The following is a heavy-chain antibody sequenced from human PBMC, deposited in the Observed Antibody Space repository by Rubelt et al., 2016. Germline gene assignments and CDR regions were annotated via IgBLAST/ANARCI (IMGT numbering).Heavy chain of an antibody. J-gene: IGHJ4*02. Sequence: QLQLQESGPGLVKPPETLSLACTVSGTSISSTSFYWGWIRQPPGKGLEWLGNIYYSGSTYYNPSLKSRVTISVDTSKNQFSLKLSSVTAADTAVDYCARGDIAAAGAPFDYWGQGTLVTVSS. CDR1: GTSISSTSFY. D-gene: IGHD6-13*01. CDR2: IYYSGST. CDR3: ARGDIAAAGAPFDY. V-gene: IGHV4-39*07.